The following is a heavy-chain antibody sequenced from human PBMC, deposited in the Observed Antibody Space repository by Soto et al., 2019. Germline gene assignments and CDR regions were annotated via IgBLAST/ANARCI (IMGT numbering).Heavy chain of an antibody. CDR3: ARDRPPYYDFWSGRNQRPSWFDP. D-gene: IGHD3-3*01. Sequence: GASVKVSCKASGGTFSSYAISWVRQAPGQGLEWMGGIIPIFGTANYAQKFQGRVTITADESTSTAYMELSSLRSEDTAVYYCARDRPPYYDFWSGRNQRPSWFDPWGQGTLVTVSS. V-gene: IGHV1-69*13. CDR1: GGTFSSYA. J-gene: IGHJ5*02. CDR2: IIPIFGTA.